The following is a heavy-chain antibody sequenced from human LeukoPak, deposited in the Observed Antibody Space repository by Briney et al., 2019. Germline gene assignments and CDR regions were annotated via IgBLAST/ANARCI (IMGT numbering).Heavy chain of an antibody. CDR3: AGLIGYCSGGSCPLGPYYFDY. D-gene: IGHD2-15*01. J-gene: IGHJ4*02. Sequence: RGESLKISCKGSGYIFTSYWIGWVRQMPGKGLEWMGIIYPGDSDTRYSPSFQGQVTISADKSISTAYLQWSSLKASDTAMYYCAGLIGYCSGGSCPLGPYYFDYWGQGTLVTVSS. CDR1: GYIFTSYW. CDR2: IYPGDSDT. V-gene: IGHV5-51*01.